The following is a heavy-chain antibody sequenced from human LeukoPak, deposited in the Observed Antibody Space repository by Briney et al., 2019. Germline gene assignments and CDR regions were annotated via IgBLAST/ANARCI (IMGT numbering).Heavy chain of an antibody. CDR3: ARVAPMVRWKGNWFGP. Sequence: LRLSCAASGFTFSSYAMSWVRQAPGKGLEWIGYIYYSGSTYYNPSLKSRVTISVDTSKNQFSLKLSSVTAADTAVYYCARVAPMVRWKGNWFGPWGQGTLVTVSS. CDR2: IYYSGST. D-gene: IGHD3-10*01. CDR1: GFTFSSYA. J-gene: IGHJ5*02. V-gene: IGHV4-31*02.